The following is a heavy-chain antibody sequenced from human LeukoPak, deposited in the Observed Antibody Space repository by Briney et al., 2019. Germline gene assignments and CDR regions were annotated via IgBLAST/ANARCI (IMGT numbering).Heavy chain of an antibody. CDR2: TRSRTYGGAP. CDR3: ARGETVTGAKYYFDY. Sequence: PGGSLRLSCRTSGFTFGAYGVGWLRQAPGKGLEWVAFTRSRTYGGAPEYAASVRGRFSVSRDDSEGIASSLMDNLKTEDTAVYYCARGETVTGAKYYFDYWGQGTLVTVSS. D-gene: IGHD4-23*01. V-gene: IGHV3-49*03. CDR1: GFTFGAYG. J-gene: IGHJ4*02.